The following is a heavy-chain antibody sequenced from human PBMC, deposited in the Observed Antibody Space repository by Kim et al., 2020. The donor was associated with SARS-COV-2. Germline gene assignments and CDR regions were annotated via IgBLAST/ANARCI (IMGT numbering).Heavy chain of an antibody. D-gene: IGHD3-22*01. CDR1: GFTFSSYG. CDR3: ASGYYYDSSAWGY. V-gene: IGHV3-33*05. Sequence: GGSLRLSCAASGFTFSSYGMHWVRQAPGKGLEWVAVISYDGSNKYYADSVKGRFTISRDNSKNTLYLQMNSLRAEDTAVYYCASGYYYDSSAWGYWGQGTLVTVSS. J-gene: IGHJ4*02. CDR2: ISYDGSNK.